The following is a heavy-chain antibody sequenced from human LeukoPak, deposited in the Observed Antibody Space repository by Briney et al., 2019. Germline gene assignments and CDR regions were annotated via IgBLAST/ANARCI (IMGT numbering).Heavy chain of an antibody. CDR1: GFTFNDYA. J-gene: IGHJ5*02. CDR3: AKVSTPYCVEGWFDP. D-gene: IGHD2-15*01. V-gene: IGHV3-9*01. CDR2: ISWNSDII. Sequence: GRSLRVSCVASGFTFNDYAMDWVRQVPGKGLGWGSGISWNSDIIAYAYSVKGRFSISRDNAKNSLYLQMNSLRPEDTALYYCAKVSTPYCVEGWFDPWGQGTLVTVSS.